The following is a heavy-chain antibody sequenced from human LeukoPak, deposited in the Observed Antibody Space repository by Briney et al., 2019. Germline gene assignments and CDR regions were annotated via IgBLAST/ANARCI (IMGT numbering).Heavy chain of an antibody. J-gene: IGHJ6*02. CDR3: ARDLRYNWNDYYGMDV. D-gene: IGHD1-20*01. Sequence: GGSLRLSCSASGFTFTSYSMNWVRQAPGKGLEWVSSISNRGDYIYYADSVKGRFTISRDNAKNSLYLQMESLRAEDTAVYYCARDLRYNWNDYYGMDVWGQGTTVTVSS. CDR2: ISNRGDYI. V-gene: IGHV3-21*01. CDR1: GFTFTSYS.